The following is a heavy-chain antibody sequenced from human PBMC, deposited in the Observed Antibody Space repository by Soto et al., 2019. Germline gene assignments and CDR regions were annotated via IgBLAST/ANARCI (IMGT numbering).Heavy chain of an antibody. CDR2: IDPSSGTT. J-gene: IGHJ6*02. CDR1: GYSFSNFY. V-gene: IGHV1-46*01. Sequence: ASVKVSCKPSGYSFSNFYVHWVRQAPGQGLEWMGIIDPSSGTTSYTQKFQERVTMTRDTSMSTVYMELSRLRSEDTAVYYCARGAVVVPNGLIAGMDVWGLGTTVTVS. D-gene: IGHD2-15*01. CDR3: ARGAVVVPNGLIAGMDV.